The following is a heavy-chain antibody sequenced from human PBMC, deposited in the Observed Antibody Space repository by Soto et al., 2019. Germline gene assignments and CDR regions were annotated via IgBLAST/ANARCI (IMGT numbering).Heavy chain of an antibody. J-gene: IGHJ6*02. CDR1: GGSISSGDYY. V-gene: IGHV4-30-4*01. CDR3: ARAPRRLLGFAHGVGQDYYYYGMDV. D-gene: IGHD2-8*01. Sequence: PSETLSLTCTVSGGSISSGDYYWSWIRQPPGKGLEWIGYIYYSGSTYYNPSLKSRVTISVDTSKNQFSLKLSSVTAADTAVYYCARAPRRLLGFAHGVGQDYYYYGMDVWGQGTTVTAP. CDR2: IYYSGST.